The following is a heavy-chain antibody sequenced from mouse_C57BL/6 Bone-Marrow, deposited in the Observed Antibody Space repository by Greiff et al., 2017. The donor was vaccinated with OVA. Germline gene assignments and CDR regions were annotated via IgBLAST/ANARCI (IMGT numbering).Heavy chain of an antibody. CDR1: GFTFSSYG. V-gene: IGHV5-6*01. Sequence: EVKLQESGGDLVKPGGSLKLSCAASGFTFSSYGMSWVRQTPDKRLEWVATISSGGSYTYSPDSVKGRFTISRDNAKNTLYLQMSSLKSEDTAMYYCAIILYYFDYWGQGTTLTVSS. CDR2: ISSGGSYT. J-gene: IGHJ2*01. CDR3: AIILYYFDY.